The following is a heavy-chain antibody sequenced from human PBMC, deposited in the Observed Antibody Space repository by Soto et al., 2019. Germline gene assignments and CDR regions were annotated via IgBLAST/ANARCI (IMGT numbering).Heavy chain of an antibody. J-gene: IGHJ4*02. V-gene: IGHV3-64*01. D-gene: IGHD4-17*01. CDR3: ARVRQDYGDYDY. CDR1: GFTFSMHA. CDR2: LSGNGRST. Sequence: EVQLVESGGDLVQPGGSLRLSCAASGFTFSMHAIHWVRQAPGKGLDFVSGLSGNGRSTYYAKAVKGRFTISRDNSKNTLYLQMGSLRAEDTAVYYCARVRQDYGDYDYWGQGTLVTVSS.